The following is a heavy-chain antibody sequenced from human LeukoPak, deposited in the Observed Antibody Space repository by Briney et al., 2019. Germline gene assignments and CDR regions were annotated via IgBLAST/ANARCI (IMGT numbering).Heavy chain of an antibody. CDR1: GFTSSNAW. Sequence: GGSLRPSCAVSGFTSSNAWMSWVRQAPGKGLEWVGRIKSKTDGGTRDYAAPVKGRFTISRDDSKNTLYLQMNSLKTEDTAVYYCTTFDYAAFLIWGQGTMVTVSS. D-gene: IGHD4/OR15-4a*01. V-gene: IGHV3-15*01. J-gene: IGHJ3*02. CDR3: TTFDYAAFLI. CDR2: IKSKTDGGTR.